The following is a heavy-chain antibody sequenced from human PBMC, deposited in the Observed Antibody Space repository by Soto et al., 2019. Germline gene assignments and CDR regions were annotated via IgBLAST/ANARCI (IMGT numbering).Heavy chain of an antibody. CDR2: ISSTTNYI. Sequence: PGGSLRLSCAASGFTFTRYSMNWVRQAPGKGLEWVSSISSTTNYIYYGDSMKGRFTISRDNAKNSLYLEMNRLRAEDTAVYYCARESEDLTSNLDYWGQGTLVTVSS. CDR1: GFTFTRYS. J-gene: IGHJ4*02. CDR3: ARESEDLTSNLDY. V-gene: IGHV3-21*06.